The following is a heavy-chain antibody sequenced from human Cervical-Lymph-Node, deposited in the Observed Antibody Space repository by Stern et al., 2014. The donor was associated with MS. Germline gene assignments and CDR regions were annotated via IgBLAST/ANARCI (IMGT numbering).Heavy chain of an antibody. D-gene: IGHD1-1*01. CDR3: ARDPSSPERSDW. J-gene: IGHJ4*02. V-gene: IGHV3-53*01. Sequence: EDQLVESGGGVIQPGGSLRVSCTASGFTVSRDYMTWVRQAPGKGLEWVSLITNVRSTYYPDFVKGRFTISRADSKNTVYLHMTSLRAENTAMYYCARDPSSPERSDWWGQGTLVTVSS. CDR2: ITNVRST. CDR1: GFTVSRDY.